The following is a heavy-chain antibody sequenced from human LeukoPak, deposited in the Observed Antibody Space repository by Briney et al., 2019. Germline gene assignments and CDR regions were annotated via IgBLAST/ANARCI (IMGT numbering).Heavy chain of an antibody. J-gene: IGHJ4*02. V-gene: IGHV3-23*01. CDR2: IKNSGVNT. CDR3: AKGQQGFDY. D-gene: IGHD1-1*01. CDR1: GFTFSSFG. Sequence: PGGSLRLSCAASGFTFSSFGMSWVRQAPGKGLEWVSGIKNSGVNTYYADSVKGRFTISRDNSRNTLYLQMNSLRAEDTAIYYCAKGQQGFDYWGQGTLVTVSS.